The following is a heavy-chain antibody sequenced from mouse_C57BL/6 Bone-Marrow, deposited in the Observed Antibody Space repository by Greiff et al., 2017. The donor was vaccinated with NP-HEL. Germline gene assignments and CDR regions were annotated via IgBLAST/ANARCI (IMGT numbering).Heavy chain of an antibody. V-gene: IGHV1-22*01. J-gene: IGHJ4*01. CDR3: ASTTVVATRAMDY. CDR2: INPNNGGT. CDR1: GYTFTDYN. D-gene: IGHD1-1*01. Sequence: VQLQQSGPELVKPGASVKMSCKASGYTFTDYNMHWVKQSHGKSLEWIGYINPNNGGTSYNQKFKGKATLTVNKSSSTAYMELRSLTSEDSAVYYCASTTVVATRAMDYWGQGTSVTVSS.